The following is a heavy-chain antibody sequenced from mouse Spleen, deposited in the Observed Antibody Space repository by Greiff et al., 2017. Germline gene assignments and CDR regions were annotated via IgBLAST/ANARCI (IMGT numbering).Heavy chain of an antibody. CDR2: INYDGSST. J-gene: IGHJ4*01. D-gene: IGHD2-2*01. CDR1: GFTFSDYY. V-gene: IGHV5-16*01. Sequence: EVKLMESEGGLVQPGSSMKLSCTASGFTFSDYYMAWVRQVPEKGLEWVANINYDGSSTYYLDSLKSRFIISRDNAKNILYLQMSSLKSEDTATYYCAREGGYGYDPYYYAMDYWGQGTSVTVSS. CDR3: AREGGYGYDPYYYAMDY.